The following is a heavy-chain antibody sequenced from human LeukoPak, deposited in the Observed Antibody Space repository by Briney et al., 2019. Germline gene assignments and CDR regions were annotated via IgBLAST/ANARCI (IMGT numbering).Heavy chain of an antibody. V-gene: IGHV4-61*01. J-gene: IGHJ4*02. CDR3: ARDPMATVYFDY. CDR2: IYYSGST. D-gene: IGHD5-24*01. Sequence: PSETLSLTCTVSGGSVSSGSYYWSWIRQPPGKGLEWIGYIYYSGSTNYNPSLKSRVTISVDTFKNQFSLKLSSVTAADTAVYYCARDPMATVYFDYWGQGTLVTVSS. CDR1: GGSVSSGSYY.